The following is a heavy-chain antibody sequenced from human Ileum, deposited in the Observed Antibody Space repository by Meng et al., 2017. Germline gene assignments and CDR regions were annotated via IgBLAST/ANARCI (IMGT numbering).Heavy chain of an antibody. J-gene: IGHJ4*02. CDR3: ARRTSSSWLIRMDLGPYYFDY. D-gene: IGHD6-13*01. CDR1: GYSFTSYW. Sequence: GGSLRLSCKGSGYSFTSYWIGWVRQMPGKGLEWMGIIYPSDSDTRYSPSFQGQVTISADKSISTAYLQWSGLKASDTAMYYCARRTSSSWLIRMDLGPYYFDYWGQGTLVTVSS. CDR2: IYPSDSDT. V-gene: IGHV5-51*01.